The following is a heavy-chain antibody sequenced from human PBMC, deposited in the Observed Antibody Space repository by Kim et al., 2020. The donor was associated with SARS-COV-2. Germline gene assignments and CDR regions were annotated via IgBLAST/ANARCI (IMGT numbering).Heavy chain of an antibody. Sequence: GGSLRLSCAASGFTFSDYYMSWIRQAPGKGLEWVSFISSSTTTYTIYADSVRGRFTISRDNAKNSLYLQMNSLRAEDTAVYYCARGSRVPDYWGQGTLVTVSS. J-gene: IGHJ4*02. CDR1: GFTFSDYY. CDR2: ISSSTTTYT. V-gene: IGHV3-11*05. D-gene: IGHD3-10*01. CDR3: ARGSRVPDY.